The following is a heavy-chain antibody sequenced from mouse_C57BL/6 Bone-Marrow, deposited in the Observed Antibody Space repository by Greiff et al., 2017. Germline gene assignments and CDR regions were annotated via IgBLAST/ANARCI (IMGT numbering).Heavy chain of an antibody. CDR1: YTFSRRVH. D-gene: IGHD1-1*01. Sequence: QVQLQQSGPELARPWASVKISCQAFYTFSRRVHFAIRDTNYWMQWVKQRPGQGLEWIGAIYPGNGDTSSNQKFKGKATLTADKSSSTAYMQLSSLTSVNSADNYCAITTVVANNYYWGQGTTLTVSS. J-gene: IGHJ2*01. CDR2: GQGLEWIG. CDR3: SVNSADNYCAITTVVANNYY. V-gene: IGHV1-87*01.